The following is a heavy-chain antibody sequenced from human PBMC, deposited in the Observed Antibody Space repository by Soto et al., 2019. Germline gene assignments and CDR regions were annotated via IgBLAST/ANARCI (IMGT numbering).Heavy chain of an antibody. CDR3: AKGDRIGGSGYYFDC. Sequence: GGSLRLSCAASGFTFNSYAMTWVRQAPGKGLEWVSTLSGSGGRTYYADSVKGRFTISRDNSKNTLYLQMNSLRAEDAAVYYCAKGDRIGGSGYYFDCWGQGTLVTVSS. V-gene: IGHV3-23*01. CDR1: GFTFNSYA. D-gene: IGHD2-15*01. J-gene: IGHJ4*02. CDR2: LSGSGGRT.